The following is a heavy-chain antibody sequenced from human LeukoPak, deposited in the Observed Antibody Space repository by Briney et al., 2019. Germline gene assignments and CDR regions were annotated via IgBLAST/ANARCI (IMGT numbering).Heavy chain of an antibody. CDR3: ARDLGPGSALGPGDY. CDR2: INPSGGST. D-gene: IGHD3-10*01. J-gene: IGHJ4*02. V-gene: IGHV1-46*01. Sequence: ASVKVSCKASGYTFTSYYMHWVRQAPGQGLEWMGIINPSGGSTSYAQKFQGRVTMTRDMSTSTVYMELSSLRSEDTAVYYCARDLGPGSALGPGDYWGQGTLVTVSS. CDR1: GYTFTSYY.